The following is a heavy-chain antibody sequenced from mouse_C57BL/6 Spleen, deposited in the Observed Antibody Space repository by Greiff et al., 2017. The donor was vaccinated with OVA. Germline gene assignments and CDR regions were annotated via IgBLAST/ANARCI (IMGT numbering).Heavy chain of an antibody. CDR3: ARRSGLNYGSSYHGAMDY. CDR1: GYTFTSYW. D-gene: IGHD1-1*01. CDR2: IDPSDSYT. V-gene: IGHV1-69*01. J-gene: IGHJ4*01. Sequence: QVQLQQSGAELVMPGASVKLSCKASGYTFTSYWMHWVKQRPGQGLEWIGEIDPSDSYTNYNQKFKGKSTLTVDKSSSTAYMQLSSLTSEDSAVYYCARRSGLNYGSSYHGAMDYWGQGTSVTVSS.